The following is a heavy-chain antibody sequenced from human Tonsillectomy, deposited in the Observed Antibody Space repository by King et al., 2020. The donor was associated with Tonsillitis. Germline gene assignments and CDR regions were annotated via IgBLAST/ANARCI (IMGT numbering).Heavy chain of an antibody. CDR1: GGSISSSSYY. V-gene: IGHV4-39*01. J-gene: IGHJ4*02. CDR2: IYYSWST. D-gene: IGHD3-22*01. Sequence: QLQESGPGLVKPSETLSLTCTVSGGSISSSSYYWGWIRQPPGKGLEWIGSIYYSWSTYYNPSLKSRVTMYVDTSNNQFSLNVSSVTAADAAVYYCAGGCRLGIYYFDYWGQGTLVTVSS. CDR3: AGGCRLGIYYFDY.